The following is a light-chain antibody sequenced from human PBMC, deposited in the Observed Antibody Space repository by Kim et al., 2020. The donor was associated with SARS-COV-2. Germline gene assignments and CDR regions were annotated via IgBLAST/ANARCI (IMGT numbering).Light chain of an antibody. CDR2: EDK. Sequence: SYELTQPPSVSVSPGQTASITCSGDNLGERYAFWYHQRPGQSPVLVIYEDKKRPSGIPERFSGSNSGNTATLTISGTQATDEADYYCQAWDSSTAVFGGGTQLTVL. CDR1: NLGERY. CDR3: QAWDSSTAV. V-gene: IGLV3-1*01. J-gene: IGLJ2*01.